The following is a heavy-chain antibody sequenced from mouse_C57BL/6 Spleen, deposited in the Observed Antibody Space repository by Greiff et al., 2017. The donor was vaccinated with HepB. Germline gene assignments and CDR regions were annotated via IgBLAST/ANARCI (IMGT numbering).Heavy chain of an antibody. D-gene: IGHD2-1*01. CDR3: ARDVYYGNYSYAMDY. CDR2: INYDGSST. CDR1: GFTFSDYY. Sequence: EVQLVESEGGLVQPGSSIKLSCTASGFTFSDYYMAWVRQVPEKGLEWVANINYDGSSTYYLDSLKSRFIISRDNAKNILYLQMSSLKSEDTATYYCARDVYYGNYSYAMDYWGQGTSVTVSS. V-gene: IGHV5-16*01. J-gene: IGHJ4*01.